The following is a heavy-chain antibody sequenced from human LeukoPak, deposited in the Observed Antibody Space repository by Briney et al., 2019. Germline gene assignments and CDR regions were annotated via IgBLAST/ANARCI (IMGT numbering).Heavy chain of an antibody. Sequence: KPSETLSLTCAVYGGSFSGYYWSWIRQPPGKGLEWIGEINHSGSTNYNPSLRSRVTISVDTSKNQFSLKLPSVTAADTAVYYCASRTDEYSGGSPRQANYYFDYWGQGTLVTVSS. D-gene: IGHD2-15*01. CDR3: ASRTDEYSGGSPRQANYYFDY. CDR2: INHSGST. CDR1: GGSFSGYY. V-gene: IGHV4-34*01. J-gene: IGHJ4*02.